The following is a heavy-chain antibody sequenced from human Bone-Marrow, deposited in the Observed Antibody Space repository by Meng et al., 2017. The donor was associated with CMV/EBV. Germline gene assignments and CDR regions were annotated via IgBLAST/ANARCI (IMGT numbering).Heavy chain of an antibody. CDR1: GSISSGGYY. Sequence: GSISSGGYYWSWIRQHPGKGLEWIGYIYYSGSTYYTPSLKSRVTISVDTSKNQFSLKLSSVTAADTAVYYCARGIVVVPAYLNWFDPWGQGTLVTVSS. J-gene: IGHJ5*02. CDR2: IYYSGST. D-gene: IGHD2-2*01. V-gene: IGHV4-31*02. CDR3: ARGIVVVPAYLNWFDP.